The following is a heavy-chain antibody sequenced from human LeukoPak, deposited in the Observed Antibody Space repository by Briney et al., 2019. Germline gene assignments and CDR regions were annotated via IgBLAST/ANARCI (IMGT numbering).Heavy chain of an antibody. CDR2: ISAYNGNT. V-gene: IGHV1-18*01. CDR3: FLRSSGYHTWDDY. Sequence: ASVKVSCKASGYTFTSYGISWVRQAPGQGLEWMGWISAYNGNTNYAQKLQGKVTMTTDTSTSTAYMELRSLRSDDTAVYYCFLRSSGYHTWDDYWGQGTLVTVSS. CDR1: GYTFTSYG. D-gene: IGHD3-22*01. J-gene: IGHJ4*02.